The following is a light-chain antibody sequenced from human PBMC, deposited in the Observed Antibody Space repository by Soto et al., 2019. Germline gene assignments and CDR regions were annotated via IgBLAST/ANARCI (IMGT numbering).Light chain of an antibody. CDR1: QSISNY. J-gene: IGKJ1*01. CDR3: QQSYKKRT. V-gene: IGKV1-39*01. CDR2: SAS. Sequence: DIQMTQSPSSLYASLGDRVIITCRASQSISNYLNWYQQEPGKAPKLLIYSASTLQGGVPSRFSGGGSGTHFTLTISSLQPEDFATYFCQQSYKKRTFGQGTKVEIK.